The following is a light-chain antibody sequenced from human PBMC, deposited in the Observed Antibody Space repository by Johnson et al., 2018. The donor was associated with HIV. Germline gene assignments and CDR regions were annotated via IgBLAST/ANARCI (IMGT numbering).Light chain of an antibody. Sequence: QSVLTQPPSVSAAPGQKVTISCSGSNSNIGNNYVSWYQQLPGTAPKLLIYESTNRPSGIPDRFSGSKSGTSATLGISGLQTGDEADYYCGTWDSRLNVYLLGPGTKGTVL. J-gene: IGLJ1*01. CDR3: GTWDSRLNVYL. CDR2: EST. CDR1: NSNIGNNY. V-gene: IGLV1-51*02.